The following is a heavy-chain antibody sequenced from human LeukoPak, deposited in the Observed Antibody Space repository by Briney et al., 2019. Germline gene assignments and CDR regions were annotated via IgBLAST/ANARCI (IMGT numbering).Heavy chain of an antibody. Sequence: SETLSLTCTVSGGSISSSSYYWGWIRQPPGKGLEWIGSIYYSGSTYYNPSLKSRVTISVDTSKNQFSLKLSSVTAADTAVYYCARHSCSSSTSCSAYFQHWGQGTLVTVSS. CDR1: GGSISSSSYY. D-gene: IGHD2-2*01. CDR2: IYYSGST. CDR3: ARHSCSSSTSCSAYFQH. V-gene: IGHV4-39*01. J-gene: IGHJ1*01.